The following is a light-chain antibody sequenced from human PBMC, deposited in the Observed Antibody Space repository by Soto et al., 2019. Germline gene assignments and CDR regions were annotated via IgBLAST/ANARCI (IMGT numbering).Light chain of an antibody. V-gene: IGKV3-15*01. Sequence: EIVMTQSPATLSVSPGDKASLSCRASQTISITLAWYQQNPGQTPRLLIYDASSRAGGIPARFSGSGSRTDFTLDNSSAQSEDIGVYYCQQYDNWPPFTFGQGTKLDVK. CDR2: DAS. J-gene: IGKJ2*01. CDR3: QQYDNWPPFT. CDR1: QTISIT.